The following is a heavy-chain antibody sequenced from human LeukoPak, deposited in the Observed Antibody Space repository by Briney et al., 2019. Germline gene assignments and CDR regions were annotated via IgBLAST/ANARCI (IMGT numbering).Heavy chain of an antibody. CDR2: ISSSGSTI. CDR3: ARSTNYDSSGYYNDY. CDR1: GFTFSDYY. V-gene: IGHV3-11*04. J-gene: IGHJ4*02. D-gene: IGHD3-22*01. Sequence: GGSLRLSCAASGFTFSDYYMSWIRQAPGKGLEWVSYISSSGSTIYYADSVKGRFTISRDNAKNSLYLQMTSLRAEDTAVYYCARSTNYDSSGYYNDYWGQGTLVTVSS.